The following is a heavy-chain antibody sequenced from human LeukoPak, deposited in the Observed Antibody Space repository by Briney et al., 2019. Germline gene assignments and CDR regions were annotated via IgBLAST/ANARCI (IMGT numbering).Heavy chain of an antibody. J-gene: IGHJ4*02. Sequence: PGGSLRLSCAAFGFTFDDYAMHWVRQAPGKGLEWVSGISWNSGSIGYADSVKGRFTISRDNAKNSLYLQMNSLRAEDTALYYCAKDPCSSTSCYVFDYWGQGTLVTVSS. CDR1: GFTFDDYA. V-gene: IGHV3-9*01. CDR2: ISWNSGSI. CDR3: AKDPCSSTSCYVFDY. D-gene: IGHD2-2*01.